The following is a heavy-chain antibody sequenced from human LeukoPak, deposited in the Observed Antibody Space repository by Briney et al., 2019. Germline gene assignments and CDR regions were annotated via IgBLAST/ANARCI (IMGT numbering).Heavy chain of an antibody. CDR3: AKEAGSGWRYFDN. Sequence: PGGSLRLSCAASGFTFRTFAMDWVRQAPGKGLEWVAAIWFDGTEGPDKNYADSVRGRFLISRDDSKNTLFLQMNNLRAEDTAVYYSAKEAGSGWRYFDNWGQGTLVTVSS. J-gene: IGHJ4*02. CDR2: IWFDGTEGPDK. CDR1: GFTFRTFA. V-gene: IGHV3-33*06. D-gene: IGHD6-19*01.